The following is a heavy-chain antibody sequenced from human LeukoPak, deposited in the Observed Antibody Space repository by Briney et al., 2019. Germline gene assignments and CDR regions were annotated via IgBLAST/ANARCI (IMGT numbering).Heavy chain of an antibody. D-gene: IGHD2-2*01. V-gene: IGHV1-18*01. CDR1: GYTFTSYG. CDR2: ISAYNGNT. Sequence: ASVKVSCKASGYTFTSYGISWVRQAPGQGLEWMGWISAYNGNTNYAQKLQGRVTMTTDTSTSTAYMELRSLRSDDTAVYYCARTYCSSTSCSHRTDYWGQGTLVTVSS. CDR3: ARTYCSSTSCSHRTDY. J-gene: IGHJ4*02.